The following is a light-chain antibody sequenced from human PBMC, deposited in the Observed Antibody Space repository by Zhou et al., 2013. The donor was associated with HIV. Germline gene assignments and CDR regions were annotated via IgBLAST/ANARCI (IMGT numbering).Light chain of an antibody. CDR2: TAS. J-gene: IGKJ4*01. V-gene: IGKV1-39*01. CDR1: QGIRNY. CDR3: QQSYTTPET. Sequence: DIQMTQSPSSLSASVGDRVTITCRASQGIRNYLNWYQQRPGKAPSLLIYTASTLQSGVPSRFSGSGYGTDFTLTISSLQPEDFANYYCQQSYTTPETFGGGTKVEV.